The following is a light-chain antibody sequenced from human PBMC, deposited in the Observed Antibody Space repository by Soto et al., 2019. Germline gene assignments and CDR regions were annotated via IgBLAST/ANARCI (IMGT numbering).Light chain of an antibody. V-gene: IGLV4-69*01. CDR2: INSDGSH. J-gene: IGLJ2*01. Sequence: QLVLTQSPSASASLGASVKLTCTLSSGHSSFAIAWHQQQPEKGPRYLMKINSDGSHTKGDGIPDRFSGSGSGAERYLAISSLQSVDEAEYYCQTWGTGIVFGGGTKLTVL. CDR3: QTWGTGIV. CDR1: SGHSSFA.